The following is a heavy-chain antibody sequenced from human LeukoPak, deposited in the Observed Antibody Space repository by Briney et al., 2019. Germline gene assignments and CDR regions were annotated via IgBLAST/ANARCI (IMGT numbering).Heavy chain of an antibody. CDR2: IMEVGSEA. D-gene: IGHD3-10*01. Sequence: RGSFTLSCIVSGFPSSMYWMTGVRPVTGKGREWVANIMEVGSEAHCVDGVTGRFSISRDTAKTSLYLQMHSLSVADTGLYYCVTDQTGRHPYFSAYWGQGTLVTVSS. J-gene: IGHJ4*02. CDR1: GFPSSMYW. CDR3: VTDQTGRHPYFSAY. V-gene: IGHV3-7*01.